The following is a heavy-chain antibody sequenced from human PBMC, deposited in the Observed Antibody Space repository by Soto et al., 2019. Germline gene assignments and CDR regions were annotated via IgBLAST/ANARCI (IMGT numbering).Heavy chain of an antibody. CDR3: GTSMIDVVVITGAFDI. Sequence: PGGSLRLSCAASGFTFSSCAMSWVRQAPGKGLEWVSSISGSGGNTYYADSVKGRFTISRDNSKNTLYLQMNSLRAEDTAVYYCGTSMIDVVVITGAFDIWGQGTMVTVSS. J-gene: IGHJ3*02. D-gene: IGHD3-22*01. CDR2: ISGSGGNT. V-gene: IGHV3-23*01. CDR1: GFTFSSCA.